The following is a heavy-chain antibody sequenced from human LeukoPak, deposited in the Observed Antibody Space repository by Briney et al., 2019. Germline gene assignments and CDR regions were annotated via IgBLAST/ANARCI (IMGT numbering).Heavy chain of an antibody. D-gene: IGHD3-22*01. V-gene: IGHV3-21*01. CDR1: GFTFSSYS. CDR3: ASSPPLYYYDSSGYSTIHYYYYMDV. Sequence: PGGSLRLSCAASGFTFSSYSMNWVRQAPGKGLEWVSSISSSSSYIYYADSVKGRFTISRDNAKNSLYLQMNSLRAEDTAVYYCASSPPLYYYDSSGYSTIHYYYYMDVWGKGTTVTISS. CDR2: ISSSSSYI. J-gene: IGHJ6*03.